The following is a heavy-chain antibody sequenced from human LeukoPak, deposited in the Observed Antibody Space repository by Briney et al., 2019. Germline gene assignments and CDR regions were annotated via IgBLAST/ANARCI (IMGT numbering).Heavy chain of an antibody. CDR1: GFTFSSYA. J-gene: IGHJ4*02. CDR2: ISGSGGST. CDR3: AKFLSRDGYNYEDYFDY. D-gene: IGHD5-24*01. V-gene: IGHV3-23*01. Sequence: GGSLRLSCAASGFTFSSYAMSGVRQAPGKGLEWVSAISGSGGSTYYADSVKGRFTISRDNSKNTLYLQMNSLRAEDTAVYYCAKFLSRDGYNYEDYFDYWGQGTLVTVSS.